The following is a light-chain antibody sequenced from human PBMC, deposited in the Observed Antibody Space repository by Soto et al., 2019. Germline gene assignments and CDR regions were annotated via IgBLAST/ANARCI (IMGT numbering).Light chain of an antibody. CDR2: EVT. CDR3: SSYTTSSTRV. Sequence: QSALTQPASVSGSPGXXXXXXXTGSSSDVGIYNYVSWYQQHPGKVPKLIIYEVTNRPSGVSNRFSGSKSGNTASLTNSGLQAEDEADYYCSSYTTSSTRVFGTGTKLTVL. J-gene: IGLJ1*01. V-gene: IGLV2-14*01. CDR1: SSDVGIYNY.